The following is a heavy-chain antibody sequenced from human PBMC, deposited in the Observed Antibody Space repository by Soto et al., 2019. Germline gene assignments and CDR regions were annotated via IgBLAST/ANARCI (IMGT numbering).Heavy chain of an antibody. D-gene: IGHD4-4*01. CDR2: IYYSGST. CDR3: ARANPTAPRGSNWFDP. V-gene: IGHV4-31*03. Sequence: PSETLSLTCTVSGGSISSGGYYWSWIRQHPGKGLEWIGYIYYSGSTYYNPSLKSRVTISVDTSKNQFSLKLSSVTAADTAVYYCARANPTAPRGSNWFDPWGQGTLVTVSS. J-gene: IGHJ5*02. CDR1: GGSISSGGYY.